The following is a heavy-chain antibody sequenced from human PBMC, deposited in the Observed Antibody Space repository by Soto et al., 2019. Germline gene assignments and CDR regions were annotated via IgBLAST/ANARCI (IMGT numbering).Heavy chain of an antibody. D-gene: IGHD2-2*01. Sequence: VQLLASGGGLVQPGGSLRLSCAASGFTFSSYAMSWVLQAPGKGLELVSAISGSGGSTYYADSGKGRFTISRDNSKNTLYQQMNSLRAEDTAVYYCAKMSGWVVRDWFDPWGQGTLVTVSS. CDR1: GFTFSSYA. V-gene: IGHV3-23*01. J-gene: IGHJ5*02. CDR2: ISGSGGST. CDR3: AKMSGWVVRDWFDP.